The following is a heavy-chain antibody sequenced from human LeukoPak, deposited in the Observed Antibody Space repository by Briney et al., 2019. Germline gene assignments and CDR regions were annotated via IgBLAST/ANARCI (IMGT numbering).Heavy chain of an antibody. CDR3: ARDGYNSHFDY. CDR2: IYHSGST. CDR1: GYSISSGYY. J-gene: IGHJ4*02. Sequence: SETLSLTCTVSGYSISSGYYWGWIRQPPGKGLEWIGSIYHSGSTYYNPSLKSRVTISVDTSKNQFSLKLSSVTAADTAVYYCARDGYNSHFDYWGQGTLVTVSS. D-gene: IGHD5-24*01. V-gene: IGHV4-38-2*02.